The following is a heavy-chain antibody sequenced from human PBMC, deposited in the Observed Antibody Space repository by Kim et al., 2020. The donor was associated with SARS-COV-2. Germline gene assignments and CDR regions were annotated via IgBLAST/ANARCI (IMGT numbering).Heavy chain of an antibody. CDR1: GGSFSGYY. D-gene: IGHD2-21*02. CDR2: INHSGST. J-gene: IGHJ4*02. Sequence: SETLSLTCAVYGGSFSGYYWSWIRQPPGKGLEWIGEINHSGSTNYNPSLKSRVTISVDTSKNQFSLKLSSVTAADTAVYYCARGKVTATLDYWGQGTLVT. V-gene: IGHV4-34*01. CDR3: ARGKVTATLDY.